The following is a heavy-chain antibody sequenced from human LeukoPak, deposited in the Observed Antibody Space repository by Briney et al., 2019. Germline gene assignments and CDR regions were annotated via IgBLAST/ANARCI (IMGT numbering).Heavy chain of an antibody. J-gene: IGHJ6*03. CDR1: GGSISSSSYY. CDR2: IYSSGST. Sequence: PSETLSLTCTVSGGSISSSSYYWGWIRQPPGKGLEWIGSIYSSGSTYYNPSLKSRVTISVDTSKNQFSLKLSSVTAADTAVYYCARGWGERLANYYYYYMDVWGKGTTVTVSS. CDR3: ARGWGERLANYYYYYMDV. V-gene: IGHV4-39*07. D-gene: IGHD1-26*01.